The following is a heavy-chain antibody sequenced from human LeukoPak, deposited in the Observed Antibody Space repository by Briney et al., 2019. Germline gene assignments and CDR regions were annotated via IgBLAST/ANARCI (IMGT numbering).Heavy chain of an antibody. D-gene: IGHD2-21*02. CDR1: GVTFSSYG. CDR3: AKDSRPIVVVTVVDNWFDP. Sequence: GRSLRLSCAASGVTFSSYGMHWVRQAPGKGLEWVAVISYDGSNKYYADSVKGRFTISRDNSKNTLYLQMNSLRAEDTAVYYCAKDSRPIVVVTVVDNWFDPWGQGTLVTVSS. CDR2: ISYDGSNK. V-gene: IGHV3-30*18. J-gene: IGHJ5*02.